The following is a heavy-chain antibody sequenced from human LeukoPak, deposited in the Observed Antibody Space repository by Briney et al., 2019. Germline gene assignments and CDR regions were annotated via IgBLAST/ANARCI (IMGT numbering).Heavy chain of an antibody. Sequence: GGSLRLSCAASGFTFSSYAMSWVRQAPGKGLEWVSAISGSGGSTYYADSVKGRFTISRDNSKNTLYLQMNSLRAEDTAVYYCAKHFSSRGSGAWSDPWGQGTLVTVSS. CDR1: GFTFSSYA. CDR2: ISGSGGST. D-gene: IGHD3-10*01. CDR3: AKHFSSRGSGAWSDP. J-gene: IGHJ5*02. V-gene: IGHV3-23*01.